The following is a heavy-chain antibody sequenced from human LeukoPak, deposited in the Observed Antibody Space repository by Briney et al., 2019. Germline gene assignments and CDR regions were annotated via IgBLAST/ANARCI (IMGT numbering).Heavy chain of an antibody. D-gene: IGHD5-12*01. V-gene: IGHV4-59*08. Sequence: SETLSLTCTVSGGSISSYYWSWIRQPPGKGLDWIGYIYYSGSTNYNPSLKSRVTISVDTSKNQFSLKLSSVTAADTAVYYCARLIQTYYDSGWFDPWGQGTLVTVSS. CDR3: ARLIQTYYDSGWFDP. J-gene: IGHJ5*02. CDR1: GGSISSYY. CDR2: IYYSGST.